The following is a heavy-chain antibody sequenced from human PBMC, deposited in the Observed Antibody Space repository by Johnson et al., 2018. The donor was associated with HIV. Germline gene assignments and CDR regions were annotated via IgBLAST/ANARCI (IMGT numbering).Heavy chain of an antibody. CDR1: GFTFSNAW. Sequence: VQLVESGGGLVKPGGSLRLSCAASGFTFSNAWMSWVRQAPGKGLEWVGRINSKTDGGTTDYAARVKGRFIISRDDSKNTLYLQMNSLKSEDTSVYYCTTDRVGSGSHDAFDIWGRGTMVTVSS. V-gene: IGHV3-15*01. D-gene: IGHD1-26*01. J-gene: IGHJ3*02. CDR3: TTDRVGSGSHDAFDI. CDR2: INSKTDGGTT.